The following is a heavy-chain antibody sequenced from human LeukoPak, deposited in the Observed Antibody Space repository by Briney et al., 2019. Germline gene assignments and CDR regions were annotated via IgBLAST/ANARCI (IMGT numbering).Heavy chain of an antibody. V-gene: IGHV4-4*07. CDR1: GASLRSYF. J-gene: IGHJ5*02. CDR2: INSDGNT. D-gene: IGHD7-27*01. Sequence: SETLSLTCTVSGASLRSYFWSWIRQPAGKGLEWIGRINSDGNTNFNPSLKSRVTMSVETSKDEFSLHLTSVTAADTAVYFCARGRGRLGVNWFDPWGQGILVTVSS. CDR3: ARGRGRLGVNWFDP.